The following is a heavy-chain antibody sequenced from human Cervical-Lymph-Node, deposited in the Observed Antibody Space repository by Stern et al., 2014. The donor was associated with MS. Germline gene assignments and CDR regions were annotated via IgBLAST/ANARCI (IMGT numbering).Heavy chain of an antibody. CDR3: ARDRWYYDSSGILDY. J-gene: IGHJ4*02. CDR1: GFTFSSYG. D-gene: IGHD3-22*01. CDR2: IWYDGSNK. Sequence: MQLVESGGGVVQPGRSLRLSCAASGFTFSSYGMHWVRQAPGKGLEWVAVIWYDGSNKYYADSVKGRFTISRDNSKNTLYLQMNSLRAEDTAVYYCARDRWYYDSSGILDYWGQGTLVTVSS. V-gene: IGHV3-33*01.